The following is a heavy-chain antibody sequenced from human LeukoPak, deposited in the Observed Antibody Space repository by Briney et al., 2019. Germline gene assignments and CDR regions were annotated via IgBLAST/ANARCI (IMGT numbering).Heavy chain of an antibody. J-gene: IGHJ4*02. CDR2: INPNSGGT. CDR1: GYTFTGYY. V-gene: IGHV1-2*02. CDR3: ASSITMIVVVTPAPNFDY. Sequence: ASVKVSCKASGYTFTGYYMHWVRQAPGQGLEWMGWINPNSGGTNYAQKFQGRVTMTRDTSISTAYMELSRLRSDDTAVYYCASSITMIVVVTPAPNFDYWGQGTLVTVSS. D-gene: IGHD3-22*01.